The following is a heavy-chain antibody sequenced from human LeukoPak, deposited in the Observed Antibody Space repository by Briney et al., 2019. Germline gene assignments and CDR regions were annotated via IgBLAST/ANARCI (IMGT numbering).Heavy chain of an antibody. D-gene: IGHD6-19*01. CDR3: VANGWYALDI. Sequence: SETLSLTCAVSGVSISSTNWWSWVRQSPGQGLEWIGEIYHSGSTNYKPYLRSRVTISVDKSENQFSLNLISVPAADTAVYYCVANGWYALDIGGQGTMVTVSS. J-gene: IGHJ3*02. CDR2: IYHSGST. CDR1: GVSISSTNW. V-gene: IGHV4-4*02.